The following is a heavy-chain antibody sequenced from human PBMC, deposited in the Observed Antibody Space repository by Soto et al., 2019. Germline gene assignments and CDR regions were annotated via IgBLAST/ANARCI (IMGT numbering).Heavy chain of an antibody. D-gene: IGHD5-12*01. Sequence: QVQLVQSGAEVKKPGASVKVSCKASGYSFTSYGISWVRQAPGQGLEWMGWISAYNGNRKYAQKFQGGVTMTTDTCTSTAYMELRRRRADDTAVYYCARDLGGFPDYWGQGTLVTVSS. CDR3: ARDLGGFPDY. J-gene: IGHJ4*02. CDR2: ISAYNGNR. CDR1: GYSFTSYG. V-gene: IGHV1-18*01.